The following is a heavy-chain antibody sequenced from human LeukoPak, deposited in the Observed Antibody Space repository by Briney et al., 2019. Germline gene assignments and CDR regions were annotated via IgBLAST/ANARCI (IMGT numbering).Heavy chain of an antibody. CDR2: VYATGGTT. CDR3: ATEAPRSYYFDY. Sequence: AAVKVSCKASEDTFTYYHIHWVRQAPGQGVEWMGAVYATGGTTINTQNFQGRVTMTRDTSTGTIYMELSSLRFEDTAMYYCATEAPRSYYFDYWGQGILVTVSS. CDR1: EDTFTYYH. J-gene: IGHJ4*02. V-gene: IGHV1-46*01.